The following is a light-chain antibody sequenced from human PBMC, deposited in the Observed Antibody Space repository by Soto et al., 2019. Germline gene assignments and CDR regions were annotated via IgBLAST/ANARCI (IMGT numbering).Light chain of an antibody. J-gene: IGKJ3*01. Sequence: EIVLTQSPGTLSLSPGERATLSCRASQSVSSNSLAWYQQKPGQAPRLLIYGASNRATGIPDRISGSGSGTDFTLTISRLEPEDFAVNYCQQYGNSPRTFGPGTKVDIK. CDR2: GAS. CDR3: QQYGNSPRT. CDR1: QSVSSNS. V-gene: IGKV3-20*01.